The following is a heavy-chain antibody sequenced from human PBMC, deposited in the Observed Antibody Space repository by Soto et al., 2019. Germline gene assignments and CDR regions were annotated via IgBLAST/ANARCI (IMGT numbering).Heavy chain of an antibody. CDR2: ISYDGSNK. CDR3: ANPRTIQLWLRLDY. J-gene: IGHJ4*02. Sequence: GGSLRLSCAASGFTFSSYGMHWVRQAPGKGLEWVAVISYDGSNKYYADSVKGRFTISRDNSKNQLYLQMNSLRAEDTAVYYCANPRTIQLWLRLDYWGQGTLVTVSS. D-gene: IGHD5-18*01. CDR1: GFTFSSYG. V-gene: IGHV3-30*18.